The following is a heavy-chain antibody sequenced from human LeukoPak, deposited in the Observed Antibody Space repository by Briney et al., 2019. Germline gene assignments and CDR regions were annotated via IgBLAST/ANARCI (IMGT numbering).Heavy chain of an antibody. CDR2: XSSSYI. CDR3: ARGAPYYYDSSGYYGMDV. V-gene: IGHV3-21*01. Sequence: XSSSYIYYAASVKGRFTISRDNAKNSLYLQMNSLRAEDTAVYYCARGAPYYYDSSGYYGMDVWGQGTTVAVSS. J-gene: IGHJ6*02. D-gene: IGHD3-22*01.